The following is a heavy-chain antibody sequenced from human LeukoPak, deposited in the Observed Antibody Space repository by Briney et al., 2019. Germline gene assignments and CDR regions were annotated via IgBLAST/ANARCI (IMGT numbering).Heavy chain of an antibody. D-gene: IGHD2-15*01. CDR1: GFTLSEHA. CDR2: IIDVGDT. V-gene: IGHV3-23*01. J-gene: IGHJ4*02. Sequence: GGSLRLSCAVSGFTLSEHAMSWVRQAPGEGLEWVSGIIDVGDTYYADSVKGRFTISRDSSKNTLYLQMNSLRAEDTATYYCTKDYCRGGNCPLPFFDSWGQGTLVTVSS. CDR3: TKDYCRGGNCPLPFFDS.